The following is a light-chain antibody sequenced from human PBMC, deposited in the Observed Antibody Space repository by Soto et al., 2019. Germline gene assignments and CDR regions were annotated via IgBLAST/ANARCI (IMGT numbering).Light chain of an antibody. J-gene: IGKJ1*01. CDR1: QSVSMH. Sequence: EIVLTQSPATLSLSPGERATLSCRASQSVSMHLAWYQQKPGQAPRLLIHGATTRATGIPARFSGSGSGTEFTLTISSLQSEDFAVYYCQQYNNWPRTFGQGTKVDIK. CDR2: GAT. CDR3: QQYNNWPRT. V-gene: IGKV3-15*01.